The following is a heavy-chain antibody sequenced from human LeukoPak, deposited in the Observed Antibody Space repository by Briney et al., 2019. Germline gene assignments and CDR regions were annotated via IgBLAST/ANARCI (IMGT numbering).Heavy chain of an antibody. CDR2: MNPNSGNT. Sequence: EASVKVSCKASGYTFTSYDINWVRQATGQGLEWMGWMNPNSGNTGYAQKFQGRVTITRNTSISTAYMELSSLRSEDTAVYYCARRYGSGSYRQYYFDYWGQGTLVTVSS. J-gene: IGHJ4*02. CDR3: ARRYGSGSYRQYYFDY. V-gene: IGHV1-8*03. D-gene: IGHD3-10*01. CDR1: GYTFTSYD.